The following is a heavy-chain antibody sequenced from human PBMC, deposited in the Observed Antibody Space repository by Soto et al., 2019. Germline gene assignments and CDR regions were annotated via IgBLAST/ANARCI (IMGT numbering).Heavy chain of an antibody. Sequence: SQTLSLTCTVSGGSISSYYWSWIRQPPGKGLGWIGYIYYSGSTNYNPSLKSRVTISVDTSKNQFSLKLSSVTAADTAVYYCASGAVAGAPGSVWGQGTLVTVSS. J-gene: IGHJ4*02. CDR2: IYYSGST. D-gene: IGHD6-19*01. V-gene: IGHV4-59*01. CDR3: ASGAVAGAPGSV. CDR1: GGSISSYY.